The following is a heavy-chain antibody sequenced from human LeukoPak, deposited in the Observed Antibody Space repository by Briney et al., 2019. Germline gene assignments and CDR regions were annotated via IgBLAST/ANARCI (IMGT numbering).Heavy chain of an antibody. CDR3: AKSPVQSGVDY. Sequence: PGGSLRLSCATSGFTFSSYAMHWVRQAPGKGLEWVTSVLFDGSNTYYADSVKGRFTISRDNSKNTLYLQMKSLRAEDTAVYYCAKSPVQSGVDYWGQGTLVTVSS. CDR2: VLFDGSNT. CDR1: GFTFSSYA. J-gene: IGHJ4*02. V-gene: IGHV3-30*18.